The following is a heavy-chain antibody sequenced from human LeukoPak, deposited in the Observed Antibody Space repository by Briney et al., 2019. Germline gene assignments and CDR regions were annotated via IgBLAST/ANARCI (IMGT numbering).Heavy chain of an antibody. Sequence: SVKVSCKASGGTFSRYANSWVRQAPGQGLEWMGRIIPILGIANYAQKFQGRVTITADKSTSTAYMGLSSLRSEDTAVYYCVLVVPAAYLRYWGQGTLVTVSS. CDR1: GGTFSRYA. V-gene: IGHV1-69*04. CDR2: IIPILGIA. D-gene: IGHD2-2*01. CDR3: VLVVPAAYLRY. J-gene: IGHJ4*02.